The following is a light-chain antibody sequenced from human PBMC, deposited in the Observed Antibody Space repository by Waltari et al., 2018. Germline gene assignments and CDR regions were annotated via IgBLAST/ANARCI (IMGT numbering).Light chain of an antibody. V-gene: IGLV1-40*01. J-gene: IGLJ2*01. CDR1: GSNIGAGYD. Sequence: QSVLTQPPSVSGAPGQRVTISCTGSGSNIGAGYDVHWYQQLPGKAPKLLIYGINTRPSGVPGRFFGSQSGTSASLAITGLQAEDEAEYYCQSYDTSLSVVFGGGTKLTVL. CDR3: QSYDTSLSVV. CDR2: GIN.